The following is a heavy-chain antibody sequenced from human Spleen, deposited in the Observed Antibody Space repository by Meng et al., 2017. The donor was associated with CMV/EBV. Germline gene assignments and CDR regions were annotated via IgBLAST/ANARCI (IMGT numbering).Heavy chain of an antibody. J-gene: IGHJ4*02. Sequence: GGSLRLSCAASGFAFDDYAMHWVRQAPGKGLEWVSFITWNGIIIAYADSVKGRFTISRDNAKNSLSLQMHSLRADDTAFYYCAKDLSLGGTFSPGFDYWGQGTLVTVSS. D-gene: IGHD3-16*02. CDR1: GFAFDDYA. V-gene: IGHV3-9*01. CDR3: AKDLSLGGTFSPGFDY. CDR2: ITWNGIII.